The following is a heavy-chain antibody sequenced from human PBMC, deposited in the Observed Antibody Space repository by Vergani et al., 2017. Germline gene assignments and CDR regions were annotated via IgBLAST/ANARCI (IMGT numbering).Heavy chain of an antibody. D-gene: IGHD2-15*01. CDR3: AADIVVVVAATRCFDY. CDR2: FDPEDGET. CDR1: GYTLTELS. J-gene: IGHJ4*02. V-gene: IGHV1-24*01. Sequence: QVQLVQSGAEVKKPGASVKVSCKVSGYTLTELSMHWVRQAPGKGLEWMGGFDPEDGETIYAQKFQGRVTMTEDTATDTAYMELSSLRSEETAVYYCAADIVVVVAATRCFDYWGQGTLVTVSS.